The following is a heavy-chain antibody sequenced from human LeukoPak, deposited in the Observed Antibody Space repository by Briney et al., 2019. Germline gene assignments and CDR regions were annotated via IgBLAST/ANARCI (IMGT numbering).Heavy chain of an antibody. J-gene: IGHJ4*02. CDR1: GYTFTGYY. Sequence: GASVKVSCKASGYTFTGYYMHWVRQAPGQGLEWMGWINPNSGGTNYAQKFQGRVTMTEDTSTDTAYMELSSLRSEDTAVYYCATDTLVGATPNFDYWGQGTLVTVSS. D-gene: IGHD1-26*01. V-gene: IGHV1-2*02. CDR2: INPNSGGT. CDR3: ATDTLVGATPNFDY.